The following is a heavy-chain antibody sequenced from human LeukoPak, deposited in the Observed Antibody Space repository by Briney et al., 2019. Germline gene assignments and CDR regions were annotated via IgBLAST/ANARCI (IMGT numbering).Heavy chain of an antibody. CDR1: GGSISSGGYS. J-gene: IGHJ4*02. V-gene: IGHV4-30-2*01. Sequence: PSQTLSLTCAVSGGSISSGGYSWSWIRQPPGKGLEWIGYIYHSGSTYYNPSLKSRVTISVDRSKNQFSLKLSSVTAADTAVYYCARGTQDIVVVVAAGTAMAATYFDYWGQGTLVTVSS. CDR3: ARGTQDIVVVVAAGTAMAATYFDY. CDR2: IYHSGST. D-gene: IGHD2-15*01.